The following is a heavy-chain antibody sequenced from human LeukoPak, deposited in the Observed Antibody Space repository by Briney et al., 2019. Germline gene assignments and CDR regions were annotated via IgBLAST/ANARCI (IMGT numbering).Heavy chain of an antibody. CDR2: IYTSGST. D-gene: IGHD5-24*01. CDR3: ARERVGERWLQSHAFDI. CDR1: GGSISSGSYY. V-gene: IGHV4-61*02. Sequence: SETLSLTCTVPGGSISSGSYYWSWIRQPAGKGLEWIVRIYTSGSTNYNPSLKSRVTISVDTSKNQFSLKLSSVTAADTAVYYCARERVGERWLQSHAFDIWGQGTMVTVSS. J-gene: IGHJ3*02.